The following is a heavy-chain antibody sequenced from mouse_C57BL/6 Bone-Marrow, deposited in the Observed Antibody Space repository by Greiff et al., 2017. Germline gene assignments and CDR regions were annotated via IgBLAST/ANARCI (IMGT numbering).Heavy chain of an antibody. V-gene: IGHV1-55*01. Sequence: QVQLQQPGAELVKPGASVKMSCKASGYTFTSYWITWVKQRPGQGLEWIGDIYPTSGRTNYNEKFKSKAILTVDTSSNTAYMQRSSLATEDSAVFYGARSGPLGRRFDYWGQGTTLTVSS. D-gene: IGHD4-1*01. CDR3: ARSGPLGRRFDY. CDR1: GYTFTSYW. J-gene: IGHJ2*01. CDR2: IYPTSGRT.